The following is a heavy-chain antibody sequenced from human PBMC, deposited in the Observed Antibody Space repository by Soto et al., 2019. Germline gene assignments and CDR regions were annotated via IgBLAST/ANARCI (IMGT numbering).Heavy chain of an antibody. CDR2: ITNRGTHT. J-gene: IGHJ5*01. D-gene: IGHD2-15*01. Sequence: EVQLVESGGGLVKPGESLRLSCAASGFSFSSYTMNWVRQAPGKGLQWVSSITNRGTHTYSADSVKGRFTISRDNDKNSLYLQMNNLRAEDTAIFFCPRAQEVAWFDSWGLGTLVTVPS. CDR1: GFSFSSYT. V-gene: IGHV3-21*01. CDR3: PRAQEVAWFDS.